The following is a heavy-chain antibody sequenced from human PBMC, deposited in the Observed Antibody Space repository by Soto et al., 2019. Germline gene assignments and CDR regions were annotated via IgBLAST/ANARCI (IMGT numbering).Heavy chain of an antibody. Sequence: QVQLVQSGAEVKKPGASVKVSCKASGYTFTSYDINWVRQATGQGLEWMGWTNPNSGNTGYAQKFRGRVTMTRNTSISTAYMELSSLRSEDTAVYYCARFTVVAAKTDYWGQGTLVTVSS. CDR2: TNPNSGNT. CDR3: ARFTVVAAKTDY. CDR1: GYTFTSYD. V-gene: IGHV1-8*01. D-gene: IGHD2-15*01. J-gene: IGHJ4*02.